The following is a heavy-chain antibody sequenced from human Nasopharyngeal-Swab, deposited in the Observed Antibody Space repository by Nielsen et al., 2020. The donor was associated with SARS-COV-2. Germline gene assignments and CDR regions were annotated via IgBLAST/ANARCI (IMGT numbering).Heavy chain of an antibody. D-gene: IGHD2-15*01. J-gene: IGHJ4*02. CDR2: IKGDGSEK. CDR1: EFIFSPYC. V-gene: IGHV3-7*03. CDR3: ARGRGYCTSGRCYTVLDY. Sequence: GESLKISCAASEFIFSPYCMSWVRQVPGKGLEWVAYIKGDGSEKYYVDSVKGRFTISRDNARNSLFLQMNSLRAEDAAVYYCARGRGYCTSGRCYTVLDYWGQGTLVTVSS.